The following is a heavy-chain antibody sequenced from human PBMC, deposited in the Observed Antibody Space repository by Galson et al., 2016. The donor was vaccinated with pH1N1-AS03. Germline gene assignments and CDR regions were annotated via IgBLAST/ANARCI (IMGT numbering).Heavy chain of an antibody. CDR3: TTADTELGYCTSTSCSLDF. V-gene: IGHV3-15*01. CDR1: GVSGVTFSDAW. J-gene: IGHJ4*02. Sequence: SLRLSCAVSGVSGVTFSDAWMSWVRQAPGKGLEWVGRIKSKTDGGTKAYAAPVKGRFAISRDDSENTLYLQMNSLKTEDTAVYYCTTADTELGYCTSTSCSLDFWGQGTLVTVSS. CDR2: IKSKTDGGTK. D-gene: IGHD2-2*01.